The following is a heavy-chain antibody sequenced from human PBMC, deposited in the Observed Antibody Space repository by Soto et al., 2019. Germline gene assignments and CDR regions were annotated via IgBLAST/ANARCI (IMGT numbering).Heavy chain of an antibody. CDR2: INGDGSDT. J-gene: IGHJ4*02. Sequence: EVQLVESGGVLVQPGGSLRLSCAASGFTFSTYWMHWVRHAPGKGLVWLSRINGDGSDTVYADSVKGRFTISRDNAKNTLYLQMKSLRAEDTAVYYCTRSITGFSYADSWGQGTLVTVSS. CDR1: GFTFSTYW. D-gene: IGHD2-2*01. V-gene: IGHV3-74*01. CDR3: TRSITGFSYADS.